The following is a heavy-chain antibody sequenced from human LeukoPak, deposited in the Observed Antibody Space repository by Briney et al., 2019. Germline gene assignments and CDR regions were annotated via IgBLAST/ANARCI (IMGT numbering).Heavy chain of an antibody. CDR2: ISTTNTDI. CDR1: GFTFSTYT. Sequence: GGTLRLSCAASGFTFSTYTMNWARQAPGKGLEWVSSISTTNTDIYYADPVTGRFTISSDNATNSLFLQMNNLTAADTAVYYCARAIAVTGGRGDYWGQGTLVTVSS. CDR3: ARAIAVTGGRGDY. D-gene: IGHD6-19*01. V-gene: IGHV3-21*01. J-gene: IGHJ4*02.